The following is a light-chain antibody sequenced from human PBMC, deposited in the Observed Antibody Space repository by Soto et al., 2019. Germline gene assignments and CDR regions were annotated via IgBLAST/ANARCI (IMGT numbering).Light chain of an antibody. J-gene: IGKJ2*01. CDR3: QQYNSYSGYT. CDR1: QSISSW. Sequence: DIQMTQSPSTLSASVGDRVTITCRASQSISSWLAWYQQKPGKAPKLLIYDASSLQTGVPSRFSGSGSGTEISLTISSVQPDDFATYFCQQYNSYSGYTFGQGTKLEIK. V-gene: IGKV1-5*01. CDR2: DAS.